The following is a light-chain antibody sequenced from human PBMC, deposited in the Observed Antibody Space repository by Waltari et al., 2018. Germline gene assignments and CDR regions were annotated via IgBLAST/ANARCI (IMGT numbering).Light chain of an antibody. V-gene: IGKV2-28*01. CDR2: LVS. Sequence: DIVMTQSPLSLPVTPGEPASISCRSSQSLLHSDGYSYLDWYLQKPGQSPQLLIYLVSNRASGVPDRFSASGSGTDFTLKISRVEAEDVGVYYCMQALQTPYTFGQGTKLEIK. CDR3: MQALQTPYT. CDR1: QSLLHSDGYSY. J-gene: IGKJ2*01.